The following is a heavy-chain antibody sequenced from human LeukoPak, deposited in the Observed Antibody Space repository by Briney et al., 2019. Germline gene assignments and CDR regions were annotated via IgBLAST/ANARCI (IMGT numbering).Heavy chain of an antibody. CDR1: GYSISSGYY. J-gene: IGHJ4*02. V-gene: IGHV4-38-2*01. CDR2: IYRSGST. CDR3: ARRGWSSSSYYFDY. Sequence: SETLSLTCAVSGYSISSGYYWGWIRQPPGKGLEWIGSIYRSGSTYYNPSLKSRVTISVDTSKNQLSLKLSSVTAADTAVYYCARRGWSSSSYYFDYWGQGTLVTVSS. D-gene: IGHD6-13*01.